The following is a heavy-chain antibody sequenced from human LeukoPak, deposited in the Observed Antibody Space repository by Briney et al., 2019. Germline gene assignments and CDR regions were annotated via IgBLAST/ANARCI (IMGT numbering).Heavy chain of an antibody. CDR1: GFTFDDYA. J-gene: IGHJ6*03. Sequence: PGGSLRLSCAASGFTFDDYAMHWVRQAPGKGLEWVSLISWDGSHTYYTDSVKGRFTISRDNSENSLYLQMNSLRAEDTALYYCAKSGIIQGYYFYYMDVWGKGTTVTISS. CDR3: AKSGIIQGYYFYYMDV. V-gene: IGHV3-43D*03. CDR2: ISWDGSHT. D-gene: IGHD5-18*01.